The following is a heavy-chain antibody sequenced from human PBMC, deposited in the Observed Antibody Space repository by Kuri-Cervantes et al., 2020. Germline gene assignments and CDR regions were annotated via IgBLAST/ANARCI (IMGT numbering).Heavy chain of an antibody. D-gene: IGHD6-13*01. CDR1: GFTFDDYA. V-gene: IGHV3-9*01. CDR3: ARDWGSSCPFFY. CDR2: ISWNSGSI. J-gene: IGHJ4*02. Sequence: SLRLSCAASGFTFDDYAMHWVRQAPGRGLEWVSGISWNSGSIGYADSVKGRFTISRDNSKNTLYLQMNSLRAEDTAVYYCARDWGSSCPFFYWGQGTLVTVSS.